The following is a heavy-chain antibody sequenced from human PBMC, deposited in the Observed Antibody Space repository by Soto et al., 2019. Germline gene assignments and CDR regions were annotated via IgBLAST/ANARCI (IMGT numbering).Heavy chain of an antibody. CDR1: GFTFSDYY. CDR3: AKEYGRLDY. J-gene: IGHJ4*02. D-gene: IGHD4-17*01. Sequence: QVQLVESGGGLVKPGGSLRLSCAASGFTFSDYYMSWIRQAPGKGLEWVSYISSSSGNTNYADSVKGRFTLSNDNAKNSLYLQMNSLRAEDTAVYYCAKEYGRLDYWGQGTLVTVSS. V-gene: IGHV3-11*06. CDR2: ISSSSGNT.